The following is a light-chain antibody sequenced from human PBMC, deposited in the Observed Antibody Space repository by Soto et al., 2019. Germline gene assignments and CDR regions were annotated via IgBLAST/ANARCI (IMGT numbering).Light chain of an antibody. J-gene: IGKJ5*01. CDR3: QQYQTYST. CDR2: DAS. V-gene: IGKV1-5*01. Sequence: VDRFTITCRSGQSISSSFAWYQQKPGKAPQLLIYDASSLGSGVPSRFSGSGSGTEFTLTISSLQPDDFATYFCQQYQTYSTFGQGTRLEIK. CDR1: QSISSS.